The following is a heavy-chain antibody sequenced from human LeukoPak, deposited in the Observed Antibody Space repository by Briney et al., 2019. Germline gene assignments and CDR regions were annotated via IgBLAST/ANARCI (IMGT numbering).Heavy chain of an antibody. Sequence: GGSLRLSCAASGFTFSTDSMNWVRQAPGKGLEWVANIKQDGSEKYYVDSVKGRFTISRDNAKNSLYLQMNSLRAEDTAVYYCARSFYGSGSYWGQGTLVTVSS. D-gene: IGHD3-10*01. CDR2: IKQDGSEK. V-gene: IGHV3-7*03. CDR3: ARSFYGSGSY. J-gene: IGHJ4*02. CDR1: GFTFSTDS.